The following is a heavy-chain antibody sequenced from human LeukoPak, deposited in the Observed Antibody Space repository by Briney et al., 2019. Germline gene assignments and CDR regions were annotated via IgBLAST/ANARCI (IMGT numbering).Heavy chain of an antibody. Sequence: GGSLRLSCAASGFTFSSSWMSWVRQAPGKGLEWVANIKQDGSEKYYVDSVKGRFTISRDNAKNSLYLQMNSLRVEDTAVYYCARAYVIDYWGQGTLVTVSS. J-gene: IGHJ4*02. V-gene: IGHV3-7*01. CDR2: IKQDGSEK. CDR3: ARAYVIDY. D-gene: IGHD3-16*01. CDR1: GFTFSSSW.